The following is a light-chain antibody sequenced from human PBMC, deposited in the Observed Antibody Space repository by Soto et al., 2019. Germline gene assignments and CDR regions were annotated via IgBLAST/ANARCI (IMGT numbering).Light chain of an antibody. CDR2: EVS. CDR1: SSDVGTYNY. Sequence: QSALTQPPSASGSPGQSVTISCTGTSSDVGTYNYVSWYQQHPGKAPKLMISEVSKRPSGVPDRFSGSKSGNTASLTVSGLQAEDEAHYYCSSYAGSNTVVFGGGTKVTVL. CDR3: SSYAGSNTVV. J-gene: IGLJ2*01. V-gene: IGLV2-8*01.